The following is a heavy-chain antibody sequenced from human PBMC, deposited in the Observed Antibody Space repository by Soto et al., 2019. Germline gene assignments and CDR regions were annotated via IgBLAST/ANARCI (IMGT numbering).Heavy chain of an antibody. CDR1: GYTFTSYD. CDR2: IAPYNVNT. V-gene: IGHV1-18*01. CDR3: ARCYGSGSYYNGLFDH. D-gene: IGHD3-10*01. Sequence: ASVKVSCKASGYTFTSYDIHWVRQAPGQGLEWLGWIAPYNVNTHYAQKLQGRVTMTTDTSTSTAYMELRSLSSVTAADTAVYYCARCYGSGSYYNGLFDHWGQGTLVTVSS. J-gene: IGHJ4*02.